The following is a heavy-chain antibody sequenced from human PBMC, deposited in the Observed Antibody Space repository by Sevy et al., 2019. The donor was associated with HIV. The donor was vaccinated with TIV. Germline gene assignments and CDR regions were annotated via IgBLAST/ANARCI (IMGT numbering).Heavy chain of an antibody. CDR1: GFTFSSYW. CDR2: IKQDGSEK. J-gene: IGHJ6*02. D-gene: IGHD6-19*01. CDR3: AREGKYSSGWDWGYYGMDV. Sequence: GGSLRLSCAASGFTFSSYWMSWVRQAPGKGLEWVANIKQDGSEKYYVDSVKGRFTISRDNAKNSLYLQMNSLRAEDTAVYYCAREGKYSSGWDWGYYGMDVWGQGTTVTVSS. V-gene: IGHV3-7*01.